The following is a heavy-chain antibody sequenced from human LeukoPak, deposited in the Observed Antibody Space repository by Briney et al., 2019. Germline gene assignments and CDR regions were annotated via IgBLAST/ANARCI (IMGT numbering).Heavy chain of an antibody. V-gene: IGHV1-69*02. CDR2: IIPILGIA. Sequence: SVKVSCKASGGTFSSYTISWVRQAPGQGLEWMGRIIPILGIANYAQKFQGRVTITADKSTSTAYMELSSLRSEDTAVYYCARGLTIFGVVINYMDVWGKGTTVTISS. J-gene: IGHJ6*03. D-gene: IGHD3-3*01. CDR3: ARGLTIFGVVINYMDV. CDR1: GGTFSSYT.